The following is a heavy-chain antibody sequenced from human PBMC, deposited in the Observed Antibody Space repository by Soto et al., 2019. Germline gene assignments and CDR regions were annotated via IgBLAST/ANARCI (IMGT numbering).Heavy chain of an antibody. CDR3: ARVAGHKNARFAT. CDR1: GYSFTKYH. Sequence: ASVKVSCKASGYSFTKYHIHWVRQAPGQVLEWMGWINPGSDVRNQAQKFQGRVTMTRDTSITTTYMELNSLTSDDTAVYYCARVAGHKNARFATGGQGALVTSPQ. V-gene: IGHV1-2*02. J-gene: IGHJ4*02. CDR2: INPGSDVR. D-gene: IGHD3-3*01.